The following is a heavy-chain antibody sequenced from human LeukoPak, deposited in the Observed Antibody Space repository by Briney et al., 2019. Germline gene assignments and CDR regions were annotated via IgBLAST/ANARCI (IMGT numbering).Heavy chain of an antibody. Sequence: ASVKVACKASGYTFTGYYMHWVRRAPGQGLEWMGWINPNSGGTNYAQKFQGRVTMTRDTSISTAYMELSRLRSDDTAVYYCARDHPNYYGSGSYSSPGGYFDYWGQGTLVTVSS. CDR2: INPNSGGT. CDR1: GYTFTGYY. CDR3: ARDHPNYYGSGSYSSPGGYFDY. D-gene: IGHD3-10*01. V-gene: IGHV1-2*02. J-gene: IGHJ4*02.